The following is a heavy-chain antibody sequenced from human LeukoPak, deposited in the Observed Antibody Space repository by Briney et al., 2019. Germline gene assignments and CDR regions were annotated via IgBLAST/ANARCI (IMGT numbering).Heavy chain of an antibody. D-gene: IGHD3-22*01. J-gene: IGHJ4*02. CDR1: GDSIDSYY. CDR2: IYTSGST. V-gene: IGHV4-4*07. Sequence: SETLSLTCSVSGDSIDSYYWSWIRQPAGKGLEWIGRIYTSGSTNYNPSLKSRVTMSVDTSKNQFSLKLSSVTAADTAVYYCARGFYYYDSSALFDYWGQGTLVTVSS. CDR3: ARGFYYYDSSALFDY.